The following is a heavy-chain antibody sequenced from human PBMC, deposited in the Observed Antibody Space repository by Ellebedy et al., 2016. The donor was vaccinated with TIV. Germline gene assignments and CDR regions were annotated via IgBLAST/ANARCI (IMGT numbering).Heavy chain of an antibody. J-gene: IGHJ6*02. CDR2: ISWDGGST. CDR1: GFTFDDYT. V-gene: IGHV3-43*01. Sequence: GESLKISXAASGFTFDDYTMHWVRQAPGKGLEWVSLISWDGGSTYYADSVKGRFTISRDNSKNSLYLQMNSLRTEDTALYYCAKDVGRYCSGGSCPPSDYYGMDVWGQGTTVTVSS. CDR3: AKDVGRYCSGGSCPPSDYYGMDV. D-gene: IGHD2-15*01.